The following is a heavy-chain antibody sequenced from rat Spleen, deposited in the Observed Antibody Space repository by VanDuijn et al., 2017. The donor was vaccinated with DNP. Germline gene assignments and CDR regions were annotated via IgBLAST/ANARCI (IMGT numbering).Heavy chain of an antibody. CDR1: GYSITSNY. Sequence: EVQLQESGPGLVKPSQSLSLTCSVTGYSITSNYWGWIRKFPGNKMEWIGYISYSGSTSYNPSLKSRISITRDTSKNQSILQLNSVTTEDTATYYCTKAGGYSPWYFDYWGQGVMVTVSS. CDR3: TKAGGYSPWYFDY. V-gene: IGHV3-1*01. J-gene: IGHJ2*01. CDR2: ISYSGST. D-gene: IGHD1-11*01.